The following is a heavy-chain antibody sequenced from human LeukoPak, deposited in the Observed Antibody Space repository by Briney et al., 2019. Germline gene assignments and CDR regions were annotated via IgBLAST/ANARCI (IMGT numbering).Heavy chain of an antibody. Sequence: SETLSLTCTVPGGSISGYYWSWIRQPAGKGLEWIGRIYNSESINYNPSLKSRVTMSIDTSKNQFSLKLNSVTAADTAVYYCARDRSSSYTRDWFDPWGQGVLVTVSS. J-gene: IGHJ5*02. CDR1: GGSISGYY. CDR3: ARDRSSSYTRDWFDP. CDR2: IYNSESI. V-gene: IGHV4-4*07. D-gene: IGHD6-13*01.